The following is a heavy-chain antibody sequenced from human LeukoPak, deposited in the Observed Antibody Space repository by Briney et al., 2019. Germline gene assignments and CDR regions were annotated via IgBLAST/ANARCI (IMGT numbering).Heavy chain of an antibody. V-gene: IGHV3-30-3*01. CDR2: ISYDGSNK. CDR3: ASATTGRYYDFWSGYYTRARSTDY. J-gene: IGHJ4*02. D-gene: IGHD3-3*01. Sequence: GGSLRLSCAASGLSISNAWMSWVRQAPGKGLEWVAVISYDGSNKYYADSVKGRFTISRDNSKNTLYLQMNSLRAEDTAVYYCASATTGRYYDFWSGYYTRARSTDYWGQGTLVTVSS. CDR1: GLSISNAW.